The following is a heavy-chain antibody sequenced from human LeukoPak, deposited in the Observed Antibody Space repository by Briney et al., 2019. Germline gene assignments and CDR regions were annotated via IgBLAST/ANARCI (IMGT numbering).Heavy chain of an antibody. CDR1: GGSFSGYY. D-gene: IGHD3-10*01. Sequence: ASETLSLTCAVYGGSFSGYYWSWIRQPPGKGLEWIGEINHSGSTNYNPSLKSRVTISVDTSRDQFSLKLNSVTAADTAVYYCARGERGLELWFGFGWYFDLWGRGTLVTVSS. CDR3: ARGERGLELWFGFGWYFDL. CDR2: INHSGST. V-gene: IGHV4-34*01. J-gene: IGHJ2*01.